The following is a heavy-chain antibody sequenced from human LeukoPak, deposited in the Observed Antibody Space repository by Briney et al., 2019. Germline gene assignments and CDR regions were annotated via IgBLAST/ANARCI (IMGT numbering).Heavy chain of an antibody. CDR3: ARDMGGRGSYYFDY. Sequence: ASVKVSCKASGYTFTGYYMHWVRQAPGQGLEWMGWINPNSGGTNYAQKFQGRVTMTRDMSTSTVYMELSSLRSEDTAVYYCARDMGGRGSYYFDYWGQGTLVTVSS. CDR1: GYTFTGYY. CDR2: INPNSGGT. V-gene: IGHV1-2*02. D-gene: IGHD1-26*01. J-gene: IGHJ4*02.